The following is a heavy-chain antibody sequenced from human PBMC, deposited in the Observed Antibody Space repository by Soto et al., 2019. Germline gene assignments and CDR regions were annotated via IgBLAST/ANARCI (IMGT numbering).Heavy chain of an antibody. Sequence: GESLKISCKGSGYSFSGYWITWVRQKPGKGLEWMGRIDPSDSQTYYSPAFRGHVTISVTKSITIVFLQWSSLRASDTAMYYCARQIYDSDTGPNFQYYFDSWGQGTPVTVSS. J-gene: IGHJ4*02. V-gene: IGHV5-10-1*01. CDR3: ARQIYDSDTGPNFQYYFDS. CDR1: GYSFSGYW. CDR2: IDPSDSQT. D-gene: IGHD5-12*01.